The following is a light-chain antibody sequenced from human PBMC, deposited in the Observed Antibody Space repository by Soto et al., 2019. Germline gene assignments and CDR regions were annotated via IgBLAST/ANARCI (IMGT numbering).Light chain of an antibody. J-gene: IGKJ3*01. CDR2: AAS. CDR1: QRVSSSL. Sequence: EIVLTQSPGTLSLSPGERATLSCRASQRVSSSLLAWYQQKPGQAPRPLISAASSRATGIPDRFSGSGSGTDFTLTIGSLEPEDFAVYYCQTYGDSLFTFGPGTKV. V-gene: IGKV3-20*01. CDR3: QTYGDSLFT.